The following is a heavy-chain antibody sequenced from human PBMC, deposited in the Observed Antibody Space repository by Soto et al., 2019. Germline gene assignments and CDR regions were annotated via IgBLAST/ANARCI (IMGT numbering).Heavy chain of an antibody. V-gene: IGHV3-48*02. CDR1: GFTFSSYS. J-gene: IGHJ3*02. CDR3: ARDPQIWFGAPRPRADAFDI. CDR2: ISSSSSTI. Sequence: GGSLRLSCAASGFTFSSYSMNWVRQAPGKGLEWVSYISSSSSTIYYADSVKGRFTISRDNAKNSLYLQMNSLRDEDTAVYYCARDPQIWFGAPRPRADAFDIWGQGTMVTVSS. D-gene: IGHD3-10*01.